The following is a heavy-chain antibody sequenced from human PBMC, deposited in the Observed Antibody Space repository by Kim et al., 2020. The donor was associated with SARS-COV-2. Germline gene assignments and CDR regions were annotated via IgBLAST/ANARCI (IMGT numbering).Heavy chain of an antibody. CDR3: ATGEGATRYYYGSGGGYGMVV. J-gene: IGHJ6*02. CDR2: ISGSGGST. CDR1: GFTFSSYA. V-gene: IGHV3-23*01. D-gene: IGHD3-10*01. Sequence: GGSLRLSCAASGFTFSSYAMSWVRQAPRKGLEWVSAISGSGGSTYYADSVKGRFTISRDNSKNTLYLQMNSLRAEDTAVYYCATGEGATRYYYGSGGGYGMVVWGQGTTVTVSS.